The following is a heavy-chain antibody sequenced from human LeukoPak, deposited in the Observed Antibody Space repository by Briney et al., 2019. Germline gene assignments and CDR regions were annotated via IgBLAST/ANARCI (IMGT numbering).Heavy chain of an antibody. CDR1: GGSISSYY. Sequence: NTSETLSLTCTVSGGSISSYYWSWIRQPPGKGLEWIGYIYYSGSTNYNPSLKSRVTISVDTSKNQFSLKLSSVTAADTAVYYCARAPLVRGVIKGIDYWGQGTLVTVSS. J-gene: IGHJ4*02. V-gene: IGHV4-59*01. CDR2: IYYSGST. D-gene: IGHD3-10*01. CDR3: ARAPLVRGVIKGIDY.